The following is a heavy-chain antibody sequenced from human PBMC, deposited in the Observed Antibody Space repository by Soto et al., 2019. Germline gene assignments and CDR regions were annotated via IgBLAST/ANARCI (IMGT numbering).Heavy chain of an antibody. V-gene: IGHV3-74*01. Sequence: GSLRLSCPVSGFTFSAYWMHWVRHVPGKGLTWVSRISDDGSTATYADSVKGRFVISRDNAKNSLYLEMNTLRADDSGLYYCARGPRVSSTGTGAHWGRGTLVT. D-gene: IGHD1-1*01. CDR2: ISDDGSTA. CDR1: GFTFSAYW. J-gene: IGHJ4*02. CDR3: ARGPRVSSTGTGAH.